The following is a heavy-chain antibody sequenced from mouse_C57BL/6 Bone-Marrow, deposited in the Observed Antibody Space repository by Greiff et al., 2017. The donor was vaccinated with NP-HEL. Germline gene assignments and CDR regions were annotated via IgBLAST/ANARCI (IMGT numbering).Heavy chain of an antibody. J-gene: IGHJ2*01. Sequence: QVQLQQSGPELVKPGASVKISCKASGYTFSTSWMNWMKQRPGQGLEWIGRIYPGEGDMQSSGHLEGKASLTADKSSNSAYMQLSSLTSEDSAVYFCARGESWGAFFDYWGQGTTLTVSS. CDR1: GYTFSTSW. CDR2: IYPGEGDM. CDR3: ARGESWGAFFDY. D-gene: IGHD6-1*01. V-gene: IGHV1-82*01.